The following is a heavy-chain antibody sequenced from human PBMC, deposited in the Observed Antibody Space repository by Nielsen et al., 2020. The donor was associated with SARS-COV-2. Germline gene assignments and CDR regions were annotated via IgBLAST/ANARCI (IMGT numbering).Heavy chain of an antibody. J-gene: IGHJ6*02. CDR3: TRRVAGGPMDV. D-gene: IGHD6-19*01. CDR2: IGVSGGGT. CDR1: GFTFSNFA. Sequence: GGSLRLSCAASGFTFSNFAMNWVRQAPGKGLEWVSTIGVSGGGTYYADSLKGRFTISRDNSKNTLYLQMNSLGADDTAIYYCTRRVAGGPMDVWGQGTTVTVSS. V-gene: IGHV3-23*01.